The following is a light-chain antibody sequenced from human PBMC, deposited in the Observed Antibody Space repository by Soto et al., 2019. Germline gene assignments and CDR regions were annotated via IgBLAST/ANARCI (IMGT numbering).Light chain of an antibody. CDR1: QNVYRY. V-gene: IGKV1-39*01. J-gene: IGKJ2*01. CDR3: QQSYSTPFS. CDR2: DES. Sequence: DIQMTQSPSSLSASAGDRVTITCRASQNVYRYFSWYQLKPGRVPRLLIYDESTLQSGVPSRFSGSGSGTDFTLTINSLQPEDFATYFCQQSYSTPFSFGQGTRL.